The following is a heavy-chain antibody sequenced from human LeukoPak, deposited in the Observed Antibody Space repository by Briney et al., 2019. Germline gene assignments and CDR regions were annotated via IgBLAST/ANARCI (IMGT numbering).Heavy chain of an antibody. CDR2: IYPGDSDT. Sequence: PGESLKISFKGSGXSFSNDCIAWVRQMPGKGLEWMWIIYPGDSDTRYSPSFQGQVTISADKSISTAYLQWSSLGASDTAMYYCARRGCNGGSCYAYWGQGTLVTVSS. CDR3: ARRGCNGGSCYAY. V-gene: IGHV5-51*01. J-gene: IGHJ4*02. D-gene: IGHD2-15*01. CDR1: GXSFSNDC.